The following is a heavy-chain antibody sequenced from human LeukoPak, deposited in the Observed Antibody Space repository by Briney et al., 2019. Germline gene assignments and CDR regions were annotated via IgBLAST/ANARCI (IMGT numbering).Heavy chain of an antibody. V-gene: IGHV3-30-3*01. J-gene: IGHJ6*03. CDR2: ISYDGSNK. D-gene: IGHD3-3*01. Sequence: PGRSLRLSCAASGFTFSSYAMHWVRQAPGKGLEWVAVISYDGSNKYYADSVKGRFTISRDNSKNTLYLQMNSLRAEDTAVYYCARGSSRFLEWLDYYYYMDVWGKGTTVTVSS. CDR3: ARGSSRFLEWLDYYYYMDV. CDR1: GFTFSSYA.